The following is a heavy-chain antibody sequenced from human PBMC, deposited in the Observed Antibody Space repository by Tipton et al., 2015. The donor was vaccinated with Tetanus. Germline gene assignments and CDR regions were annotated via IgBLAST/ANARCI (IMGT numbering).Heavy chain of an antibody. Sequence: SLRLSCAASGFTFSSYGMHWVRQAPGKGLEWVAVISYDGSNKYYADSVKGRFTISRDNSKNTLYLQMNSLRAEDTAVYYCAMSSGWYVHAFDIWGQGTMVTVSS. CDR3: AMSSGWYVHAFDI. CDR1: GFTFSSYG. CDR2: ISYDGSNK. V-gene: IGHV3-30*03. D-gene: IGHD6-19*01. J-gene: IGHJ3*02.